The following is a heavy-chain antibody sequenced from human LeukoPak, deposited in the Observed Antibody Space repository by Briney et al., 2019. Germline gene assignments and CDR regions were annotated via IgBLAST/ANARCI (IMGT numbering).Heavy chain of an antibody. CDR3: ARAYYYDSSGYYYDY. Sequence: ASVKVSCKASGYTFTGYYMHWVRQALGQGLEWMGWINPNSGGTNYAQKFQGRVTMTRDTSISTAYMELSRLRSDDTAVYYCARAYYYDSSGYYYDYWGQGTLVTVSS. CDR1: GYTFTGYY. CDR2: INPNSGGT. V-gene: IGHV1-2*02. J-gene: IGHJ4*02. D-gene: IGHD3-22*01.